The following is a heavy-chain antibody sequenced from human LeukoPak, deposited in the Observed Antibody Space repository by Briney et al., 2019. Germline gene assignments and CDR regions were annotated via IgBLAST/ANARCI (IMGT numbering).Heavy chain of an antibody. V-gene: IGHV4-4*02. CDR2: IYHSGST. Sequence: SGTQSLTCAVSGGSISSSNWWSWVRQPPGKGLEWIGEIYHSGSTNYNPSLKSRVTISVDKSKNQFSLKLSSVTAADTAVYYCARGGGYGDYGLLGYWGQGTLVTVSS. D-gene: IGHD4-17*01. CDR1: GGSISSSNW. J-gene: IGHJ4*02. CDR3: ARGGGYGDYGLLGY.